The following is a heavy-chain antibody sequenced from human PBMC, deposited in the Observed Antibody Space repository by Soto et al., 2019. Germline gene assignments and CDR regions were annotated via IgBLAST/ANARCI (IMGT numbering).Heavy chain of an antibody. CDR1: GFTFSSYG. Sequence: QVQLVESGGGVVQPGRSLRLSCAASGFTFSSYGMHWVRQAPGKGLEWVAVIWYDGSNKYYADSVKGRFTISRDNSKNTLYLQMNSLRAEDTAVYYCARYGLDCSSTSCYTSYYYYGMDVWGQGTTVTVSS. J-gene: IGHJ6*02. V-gene: IGHV3-33*01. CDR2: IWYDGSNK. D-gene: IGHD2-2*02. CDR3: ARYGLDCSSTSCYTSYYYYGMDV.